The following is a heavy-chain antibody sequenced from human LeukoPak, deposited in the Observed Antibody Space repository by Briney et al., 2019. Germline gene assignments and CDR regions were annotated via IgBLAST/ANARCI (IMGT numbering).Heavy chain of an antibody. Sequence: SETLSFNCTVSGDSISRYNWSWLRQPPGKGLEWMGIIYYSGGTNYNPSLKSRVTISADTSKTQYFLRLSSVTAADTAVYYCARRCGDSSGGMDDWGQGTMVTVSS. V-gene: IGHV4-59*08. J-gene: IGHJ4*02. D-gene: IGHD3-22*01. CDR1: GDSISRYN. CDR2: IYYSGGT. CDR3: ARRCGDSSGGMDD.